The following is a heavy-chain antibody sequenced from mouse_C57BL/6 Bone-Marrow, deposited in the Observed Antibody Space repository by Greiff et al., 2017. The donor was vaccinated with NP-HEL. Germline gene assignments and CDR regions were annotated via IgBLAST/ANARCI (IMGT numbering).Heavy chain of an antibody. V-gene: IGHV1-52*01. CDR3: AREGFYSNYDCAY. D-gene: IGHD2-5*01. J-gene: IGHJ3*01. CDR1: GYTFTSYW. Sequence: VQLQQPGAELVRPGSSVKLSCKASGYTFTSYWMHWVKQRPIQGLEWIGNIDPSDSETHYNQKFKDKATLTVDKSSSTAYMQLSSLTSEDSAVYYCAREGFYSNYDCAYWGQGTLVTVSA. CDR2: IDPSDSET.